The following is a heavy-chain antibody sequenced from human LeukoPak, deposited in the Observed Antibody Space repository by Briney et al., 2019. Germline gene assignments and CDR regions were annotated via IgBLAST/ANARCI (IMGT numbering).Heavy chain of an antibody. D-gene: IGHD6-19*01. J-gene: IGHJ5*02. CDR2: INAGNGNT. CDR1: GYTFTSYA. V-gene: IGHV1-3*01. CDR3: ARDRWAVAGFDP. Sequence: ASVKVSCKASGYTFTSYAMHWVRQAPGQRLEWMGWINAGNGNTKYSQKFQGRVTITRDTSASTAYMELSSLRSEDTAVYYCARDRWAVAGFDPWGQGTLVTVSS.